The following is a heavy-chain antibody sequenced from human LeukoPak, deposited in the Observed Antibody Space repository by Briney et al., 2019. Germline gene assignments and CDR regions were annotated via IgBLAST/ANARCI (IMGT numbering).Heavy chain of an antibody. CDR1: GGSFSGYY. CDR2: INHSGST. J-gene: IGHJ4*02. Sequence: SEILSLTCAVYGGSFSGYYWSWIRQPPGKGLEWIGEINHSGSTYYNPSLKSRVTISVDTSKNQFSLKLSSVTAADTAVYYCARTTYGDMYYFDYWGQGTLVTVSS. V-gene: IGHV4-34*01. D-gene: IGHD4-17*01. CDR3: ARTTYGDMYYFDY.